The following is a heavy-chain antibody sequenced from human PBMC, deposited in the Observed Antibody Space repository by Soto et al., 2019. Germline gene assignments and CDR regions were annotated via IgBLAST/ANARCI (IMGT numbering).Heavy chain of an antibody. CDR2: IIPIFGTA. J-gene: IGHJ4*02. V-gene: IGHV1-69*13. CDR1: GGTFSSYA. CDR3: ARSGAYYDYVWGSYRKYYFDY. Sequence: GASVTVSCKASGGTFSSYAISWVRQAPGQGLEWMGGIIPIFGTANYAQKFQGRVTITADESTSTAYMELSSLRSEDTAVYYCARSGAYYDYVWGSYRKYYFDYWGQGTLVTVSS. D-gene: IGHD3-16*02.